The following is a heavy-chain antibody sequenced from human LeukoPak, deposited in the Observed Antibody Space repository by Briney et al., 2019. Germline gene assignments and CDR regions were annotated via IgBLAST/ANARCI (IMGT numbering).Heavy chain of an antibody. Sequence: SETLSLTCTVSGGSIRGYYWSWIREPPGKGLEWIGYIYYSGSTNYNPSLKSRVTIPVDTSKNQFSLKLSSVTAADTAVYYCARRANSGFDAFDIWGQGTMVTVSS. CDR3: ARRANSGFDAFDI. J-gene: IGHJ3*02. CDR1: GGSIRGYY. V-gene: IGHV4-59*01. D-gene: IGHD3-22*01. CDR2: IYYSGST.